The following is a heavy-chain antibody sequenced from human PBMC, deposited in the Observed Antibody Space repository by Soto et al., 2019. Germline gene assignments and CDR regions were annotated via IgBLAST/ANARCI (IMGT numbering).Heavy chain of an antibody. V-gene: IGHV3-33*01. CDR2: IWYDGSNK. J-gene: IGHJ6*02. Sequence: QVQLVESGGGVVQPGRSLRLSCAASGFTFSSYGMHWVRQAPGKGLEWVAVIWYDGSNKYYADSVKGRFTISRDNSKNTLYLQMNSLRDEDTAVYYCARGYYYGSGSYYVVDMYYYYGMDVWGQGTTVTVSS. CDR3: ARGYYYGSGSYYVVDMYYYYGMDV. D-gene: IGHD3-10*01. CDR1: GFTFSSYG.